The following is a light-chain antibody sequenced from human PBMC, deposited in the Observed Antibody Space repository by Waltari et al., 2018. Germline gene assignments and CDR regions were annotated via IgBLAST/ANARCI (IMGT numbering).Light chain of an antibody. J-gene: IGLJ2*01. CDR3: CSYAGTVV. Sequence: QSALTQPRSVSGSPGQSVTISCTGTSSDVGGYNYVSWYQRHPGKAPKLMIYDVSKRPPGVPDRFSGSKSGNTASLTISGLQAEDEADYYCCSYAGTVVFGGGTKLTVL. CDR1: SSDVGGYNY. CDR2: DVS. V-gene: IGLV2-11*01.